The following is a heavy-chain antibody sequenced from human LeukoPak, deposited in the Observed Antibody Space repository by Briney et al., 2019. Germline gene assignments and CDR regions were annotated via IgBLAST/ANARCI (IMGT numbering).Heavy chain of an antibody. J-gene: IGHJ4*02. D-gene: IGHD3-22*01. CDR1: GFSFSNYA. CDR3: AKDLLTTYYYDSSGY. V-gene: IGHV3-23*01. Sequence: PGGSLRLSCVASGFSFSNYAMSWVRQAPARGPEWVSAISGSGGSTYYADSVKGRFTISRDNSKNTLYLQMNSLRAEDTAVYYCAKDLLTTYYYDSSGYWGQGTLVTVSS. CDR2: ISGSGGST.